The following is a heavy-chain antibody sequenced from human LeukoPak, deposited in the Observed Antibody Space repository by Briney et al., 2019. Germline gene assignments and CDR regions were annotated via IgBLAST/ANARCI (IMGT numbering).Heavy chain of an antibody. J-gene: IGHJ4*02. CDR3: TRGTQWLSQEDY. Sequence: GGSLRLSCAASGFTVSSKYMSCVRQAPGKGLEWVSAIDSGGSTVYADSVKGRFTISRDSSKSTLYLQMNSLRVEDTAVYYCTRGTQWLSQEDYWGQGTLVAVSS. V-gene: IGHV3-53*01. CDR1: GFTVSSKY. CDR2: IDSGGST. D-gene: IGHD6-19*01.